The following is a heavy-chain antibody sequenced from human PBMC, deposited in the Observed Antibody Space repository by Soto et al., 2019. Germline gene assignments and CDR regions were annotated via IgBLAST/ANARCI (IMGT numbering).Heavy chain of an antibody. Sequence: QVQLVESGGGLVQPGTSLRLSCVGSGFTFRSYVIHWVRQAPGKGLEWVALTAYDGSNNFYGDSVKGRFTISRHNSRNTVELQMDSTRVEDPALYYCARWGTTGGLDVWGQGTLVSVSS. D-gene: IGHD3-16*01. CDR3: ARWGTTGGLDV. J-gene: IGHJ4*02. CDR1: GFTFRSYV. CDR2: TAYDGSNN. V-gene: IGHV3-33*05.